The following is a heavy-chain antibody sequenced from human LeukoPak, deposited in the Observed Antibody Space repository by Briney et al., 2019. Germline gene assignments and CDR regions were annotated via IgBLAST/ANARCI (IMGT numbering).Heavy chain of an antibody. D-gene: IGHD1-26*01. CDR1: GGTFSSYA. Sequence: ASVKVSCKASGGTFSSYAISWVRQAPGQGLEWMGGIIPTFGTANYAQKFQGRATITADESTSTAYMELSSLRSEDTAVYYCARMGGSNTEAPNYYYYYGMDVWGQGTTVTVSS. CDR2: IIPTFGTA. V-gene: IGHV1-69*13. CDR3: ARMGGSNTEAPNYYYYYGMDV. J-gene: IGHJ6*02.